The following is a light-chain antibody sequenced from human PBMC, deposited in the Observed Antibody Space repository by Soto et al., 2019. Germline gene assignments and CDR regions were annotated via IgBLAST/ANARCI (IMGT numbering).Light chain of an antibody. J-gene: IGLJ2*01. CDR3: GTWDSSMRVVV. CDR1: SSNIGTNY. CDR2: DNS. Sequence: QSVLTQPPSVSAAPGQKVTISCSGSSSNIGTNYVSWYQQLPGTAPKLLIYDNSKRPSGIPDRFSGSKSGTSATLAITGLQTGDEADYYCGTWDSSMRVVVFGGGTKVTVL. V-gene: IGLV1-51*01.